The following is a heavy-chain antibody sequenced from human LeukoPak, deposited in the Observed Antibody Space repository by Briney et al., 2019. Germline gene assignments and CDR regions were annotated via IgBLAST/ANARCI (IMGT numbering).Heavy chain of an antibody. CDR1: GFTFSDYY. D-gene: IGHD6-19*01. CDR3: ARGEYSSGWYGSDFDY. CDR2: INSGGNAF. Sequence: GGSLRLSCAASGFTFSDYYMNWIRQAPGKGLEWTSYINSGGNAFYYADSVKGRFTISRDNAENSLYLHMSSLRAEDTAVYYCARGEYSSGWYGSDFDYWGQEALVTVSS. J-gene: IGHJ4*02. V-gene: IGHV3-11*01.